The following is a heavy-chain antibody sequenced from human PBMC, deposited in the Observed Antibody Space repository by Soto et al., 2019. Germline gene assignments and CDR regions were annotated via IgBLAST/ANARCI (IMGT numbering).Heavy chain of an antibody. D-gene: IGHD2-2*01. J-gene: IGHJ5*02. Sequence: QVQLQESGPGLVKPSQTLSLTCTVSGGSISSGGYYWSWIRQHPGKGLEWIGYIYYSGSTYYNPSLKSRVTISVDTSKNQFSLKLSSVTAADTAVYYCARGGMTRGYCSSTSCPNWFDPWGQGTLVTVSS. CDR1: GGSISSGGYY. CDR2: IYYSGST. V-gene: IGHV4-31*03. CDR3: ARGGMTRGYCSSTSCPNWFDP.